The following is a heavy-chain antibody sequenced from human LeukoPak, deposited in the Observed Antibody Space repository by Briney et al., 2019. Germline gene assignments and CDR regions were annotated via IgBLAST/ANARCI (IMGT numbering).Heavy chain of an antibody. CDR1: GFTFSNAW. CDR3: TTTSSRNCGGDCFPFDY. D-gene: IGHD2-21*02. V-gene: IGHV3-15*01. Sequence: PGGSLRLSCAASGFTFSNAWMSWVRQAPGKGLEWVGRIKSKTDGGTTDYAAPVKGRFTISRDDSKNTLYLQMNSLKTEDTAVYYCTTTSSRNCGGDCFPFDYWGQGTLVTVSS. J-gene: IGHJ4*02. CDR2: IKSKTDGGTT.